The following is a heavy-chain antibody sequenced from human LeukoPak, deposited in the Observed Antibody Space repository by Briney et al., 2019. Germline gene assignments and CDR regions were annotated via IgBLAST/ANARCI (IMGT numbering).Heavy chain of an antibody. CDR3: ARGDQSSSGYYYDAFDI. CDR2: IIPIFGTA. D-gene: IGHD3-22*01. Sequence: ASVKVSCKASGGTFSSYAISWVRQAPGQGLEWMGGIIPIFGTANYALKFQGRVTITTDESTSTAYMELSSLRSEDTAVYYCARGDQSSSGYYYDAFDIWGQGTMVTVSS. CDR1: GGTFSSYA. J-gene: IGHJ3*02. V-gene: IGHV1-69*05.